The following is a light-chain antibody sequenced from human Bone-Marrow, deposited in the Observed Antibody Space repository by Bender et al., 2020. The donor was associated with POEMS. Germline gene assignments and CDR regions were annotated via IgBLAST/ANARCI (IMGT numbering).Light chain of an antibody. Sequence: QSMLTQPPSASGTPGQRVTISCSGSNSNIGSNSVSWYQQLPETAPKSLIYSNNLRPSGVPDRFSGSKSGTSASLAISGLRAEDEAAYFCQSYDSDLNGWVFGGGTKLTVL. V-gene: IGLV1-47*01. CDR2: SNN. CDR3: QSYDSDLNGWV. CDR1: NSNIGSNS. J-gene: IGLJ3*02.